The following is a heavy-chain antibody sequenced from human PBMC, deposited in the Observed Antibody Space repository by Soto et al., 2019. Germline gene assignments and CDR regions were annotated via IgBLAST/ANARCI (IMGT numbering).Heavy chain of an antibody. D-gene: IGHD6-13*01. Sequence: ASVKVSCKASGYTFTSYGISWVRQAPGQGLEWMGWISAYNGNTNYAQKLQGRVTMTTDTSTSTAYMELRSLRSDDTAVYYCARVGQRLVLGGNWFDPWGQGTLVTVSS. V-gene: IGHV1-18*04. CDR3: ARVGQRLVLGGNWFDP. CDR2: ISAYNGNT. J-gene: IGHJ5*02. CDR1: GYTFTSYG.